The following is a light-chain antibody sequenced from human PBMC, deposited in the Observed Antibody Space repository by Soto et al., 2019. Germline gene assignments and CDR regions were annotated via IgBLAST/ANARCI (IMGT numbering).Light chain of an antibody. Sequence: EVVLTQSPGTLSLSRGERATLSFRARERIYSAYLGWYQQKPGQAPRLLIYGTSSRATGIPARFSGSGSGTEFTLTISSLQSEDFAVYYCQQYHNWPPITFGQGTRLEIK. CDR3: QQYHNWPPIT. CDR1: ERIYSAY. CDR2: GTS. J-gene: IGKJ5*01. V-gene: IGKV3D-15*01.